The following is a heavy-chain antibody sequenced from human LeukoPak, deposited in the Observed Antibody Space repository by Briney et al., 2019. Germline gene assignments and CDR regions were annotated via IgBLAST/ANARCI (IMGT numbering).Heavy chain of an antibody. CDR3: ARENWNYDYVAEFDP. Sequence: SETLSLTCTVSGGSISSYYWSWIRQPAGKGLEWIGRIYTSGSTNYNPSLKSRVTMSVDTSKNQFSLKLSSVTAADTAAYYCARENWNYDYVAEFDPWGQGTLVTVSS. CDR1: GGSISSYY. D-gene: IGHD1-7*01. V-gene: IGHV4-4*07. CDR2: IYTSGST. J-gene: IGHJ5*02.